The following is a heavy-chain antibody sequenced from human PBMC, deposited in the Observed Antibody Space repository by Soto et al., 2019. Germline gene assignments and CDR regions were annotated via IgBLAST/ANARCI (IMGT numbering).Heavy chain of an antibody. CDR2: FRTSGDGGTT. D-gene: IGHD3-10*01. Sequence: PGGSLRLSCAASGFTFSSYSMSWVRQAPGKGLEWVSGFRTSGDGGTTYYADSVKGRFTISRDNSKNTLFLQMNSLRAEDTAIYYCAKKVKSGSGSQHFDYWGQGTMVTVSS. V-gene: IGHV3-23*01. CDR3: AKKVKSGSGSQHFDY. J-gene: IGHJ4*02. CDR1: GFTFSSYS.